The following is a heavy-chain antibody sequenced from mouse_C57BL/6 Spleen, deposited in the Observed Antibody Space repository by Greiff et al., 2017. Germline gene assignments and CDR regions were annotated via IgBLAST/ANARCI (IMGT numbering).Heavy chain of an antibody. CDR3: ARYYGSSYWYFDV. Sequence: EVQLQQSGPELVKPGDSVKISCKASGYSFTGYFMNWVMQSHGTSLEWIGRINPYNGDTFYNQKFKGKATLTVDKSSSTAHMELRSLTSEDSAVYYCARYYGSSYWYFDVWGTGTTVTVSS. J-gene: IGHJ1*03. CDR1: GYSFTGYF. D-gene: IGHD1-1*01. V-gene: IGHV1-20*01. CDR2: INPYNGDT.